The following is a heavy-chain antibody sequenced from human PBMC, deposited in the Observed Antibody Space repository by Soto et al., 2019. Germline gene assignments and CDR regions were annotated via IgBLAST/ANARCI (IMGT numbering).Heavy chain of an antibody. CDR1: GYTFTTYG. CDR2: ISAYNGYT. D-gene: IGHD2-2*01. Sequence: ASVKVSCKASGYTFTTYGISWVRQAPGQGLEWMGWISAYNGYTNYAQKFQGRVTMTTDTSTSTGYMELRSLGSDDTAVYYCAREGYCSSDSRYAVRGDYYYYGMDVWGQGTTVTVSS. V-gene: IGHV1-18*01. J-gene: IGHJ6*02. CDR3: AREGYCSSDSRYAVRGDYYYYGMDV.